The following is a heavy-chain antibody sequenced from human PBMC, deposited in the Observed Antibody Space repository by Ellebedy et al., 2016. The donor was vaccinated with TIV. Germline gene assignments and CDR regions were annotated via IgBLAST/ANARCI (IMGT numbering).Heavy chain of an antibody. D-gene: IGHD4-17*01. V-gene: IGHV3-7*01. Sequence: GESLKISCAASGFTFSSYGMHWVRQAPGKGLEWVANIKQDGSEKYYVDSVKGRFTISRDNAKNTLYLQMNSLRAEDTAVYYCARDLGYGDEPHNWFDPWGQGTLVTVSS. CDR3: ARDLGYGDEPHNWFDP. J-gene: IGHJ5*02. CDR1: GFTFSSYG. CDR2: IKQDGSEK.